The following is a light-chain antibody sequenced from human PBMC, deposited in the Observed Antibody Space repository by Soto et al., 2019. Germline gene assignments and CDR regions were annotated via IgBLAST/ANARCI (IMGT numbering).Light chain of an antibody. CDR3: QQYDGSPIT. J-gene: IGKJ5*01. V-gene: IGKV3-20*01. CDR1: QSVSSY. Sequence: EIVLTQSPATLSLSPGERATLSCRASQSVSSYLAWYQQKPGQAPRLLISGISTRATGIPDRFSGGGSGTDFTLTISRLEPEDFAVYYCQQYDGSPITFGQGTRLEIK. CDR2: GIS.